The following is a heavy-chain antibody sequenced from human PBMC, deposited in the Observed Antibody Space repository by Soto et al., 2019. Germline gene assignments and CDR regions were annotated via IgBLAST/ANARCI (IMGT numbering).Heavy chain of an antibody. CDR2: ISAYNGNT. D-gene: IGHD2-2*01. V-gene: IGHV1-18*01. CDR1: GYTFTSYG. Sequence: GASVKVCWKASGYTFTSYGISWVRQAPGQGLEWMGWISAYNGNTNYAQKLQGRVTMTTDTSTSTAHMELRSLRSDDTAVYYCARNNEDIVVVPAENWFDPWGQGTLVTVSS. CDR3: ARNNEDIVVVPAENWFDP. J-gene: IGHJ5*02.